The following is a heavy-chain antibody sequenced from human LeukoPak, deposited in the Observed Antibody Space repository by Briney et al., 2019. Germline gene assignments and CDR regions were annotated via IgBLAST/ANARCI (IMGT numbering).Heavy chain of an antibody. CDR2: IIPIFGTA. V-gene: IGHV1-69*13. Sequence: SVKVSCKASGYTFTSYYMHWVRQAPGQGLEWMGGIIPIFGTANYAQKFQGRVTITANESTSTAYMELSSLRSEDTAVYYCARGAVWSGYLVYGMDVWGQGTTVTVSS. CDR3: ARGAVWSGYLVYGMDV. J-gene: IGHJ6*02. D-gene: IGHD3-3*01. CDR1: GYTFTSYY.